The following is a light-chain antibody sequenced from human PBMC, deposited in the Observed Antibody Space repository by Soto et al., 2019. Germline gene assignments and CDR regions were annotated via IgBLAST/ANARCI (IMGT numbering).Light chain of an antibody. CDR1: QSVSSN. J-gene: IGKJ4*01. CDR2: GAS. V-gene: IGKV3D-15*01. CDR3: QQYKKWPPLT. Sequence: EIVLTQSPGTLSLSPGERATLSGRARQSVSSNFLAWYQEKPGQAPRLLIYGASTRATGIPDRFSGSGSGTEFTLTISSLQSEDFAVYYCQQYKKWPPLTFGGGTKVDIK.